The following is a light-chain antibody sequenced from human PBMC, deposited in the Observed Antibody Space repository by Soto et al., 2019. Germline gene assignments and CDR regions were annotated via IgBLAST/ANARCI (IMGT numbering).Light chain of an antibody. CDR3: QQYNSYS. CDR2: HAS. J-gene: IGKJ1*01. V-gene: IGKV1-5*01. CDR1: QSVSGW. Sequence: DIQMTQSPSTLYTSVGNTVTVTCRASQSVSGWLAWYQQKPGEAPKLLIYHASNLQSGVPSRFSGSGSGTEFTLTISSLQPDDFATYYCQQYNSYSFGQGTKVDI.